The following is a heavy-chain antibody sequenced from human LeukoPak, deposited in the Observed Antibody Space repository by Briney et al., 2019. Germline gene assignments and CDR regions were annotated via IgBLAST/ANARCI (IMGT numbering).Heavy chain of an antibody. CDR3: ARVGVGATVDY. J-gene: IGHJ4*02. Sequence: PGGSLQLSCAASAFPFSSYAMNWVRRAQGKGLEGVSYIDSRGSTIYYAYSVRGRFTISRDNAKNSLYLQMNSLRAEDTAVYYCARVGVGATVDYWGQGTLVTVSS. CDR1: AFPFSSYA. V-gene: IGHV3-48*01. D-gene: IGHD1-26*01. CDR2: IDSRGSTI.